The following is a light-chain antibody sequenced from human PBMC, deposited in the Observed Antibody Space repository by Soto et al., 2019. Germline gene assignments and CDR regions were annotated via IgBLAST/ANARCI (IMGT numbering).Light chain of an antibody. CDR1: SSNIGAGYD. CDR3: QSYDSSLWV. V-gene: IGLV1-40*01. Sequence: QAVVTQPPSVSGAPGQRVTISCTGSSSNIGAGYDVHWYQQLPGTAPKLLIYGNSNRPSGVPDRFSGSKSGSSASLVITGLQAEDEADYYCQSYDSSLWVFGGGTKVTVL. CDR2: GNS. J-gene: IGLJ3*02.